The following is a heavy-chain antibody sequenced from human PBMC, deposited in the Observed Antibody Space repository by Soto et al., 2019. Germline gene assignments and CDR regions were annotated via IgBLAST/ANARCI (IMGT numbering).Heavy chain of an antibody. CDR3: ARDTSHYFDH. Sequence: GASVKVSCKASGYTFITYEVTWVRQAPGQGLEWMGWITPYNGKTHYAQKFQDRVTMTTDTAATTAYMELRSLTSDDSAMYFCARDTSHYFDHWGQGILVTVSS. D-gene: IGHD2-2*01. J-gene: IGHJ4*02. CDR2: ITPYNGKT. CDR1: GYTFITYE. V-gene: IGHV1-18*01.